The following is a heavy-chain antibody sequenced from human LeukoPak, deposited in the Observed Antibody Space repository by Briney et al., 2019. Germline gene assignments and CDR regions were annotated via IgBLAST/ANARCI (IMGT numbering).Heavy chain of an antibody. CDR3: AIGLHDFETRRDRYFDY. CDR1: GGTFSSYA. Sequence: GSSVKVSCKASGGTFSSYAISWVRQAPGQGLEWMGRIIPILGIANYAQKFQGRVTITADKSTSTAYMELSSLRSEDTAVYYCAIGLHDFETRRDRYFDYWGQGTLVTVSS. D-gene: IGHD2-15*01. CDR2: IIPILGIA. V-gene: IGHV1-69*04. J-gene: IGHJ4*02.